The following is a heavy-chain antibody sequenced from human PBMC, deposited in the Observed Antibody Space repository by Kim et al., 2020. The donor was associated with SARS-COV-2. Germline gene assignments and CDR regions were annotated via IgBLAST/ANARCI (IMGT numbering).Heavy chain of an antibody. D-gene: IGHD6-13*01. CDR1: GGTFSSYA. Sequence: SVKVSCKASGGTFSSYAISWVRQAPGQGLEWMGGIIPIFGTANYAQKFQGRVTITADESTSTAYMELSSLRSEDTAVYYCAREPSIAAARDMDVWGQGTTVTVSS. J-gene: IGHJ6*02. CDR3: AREPSIAAARDMDV. V-gene: IGHV1-69*13. CDR2: IIPIFGTA.